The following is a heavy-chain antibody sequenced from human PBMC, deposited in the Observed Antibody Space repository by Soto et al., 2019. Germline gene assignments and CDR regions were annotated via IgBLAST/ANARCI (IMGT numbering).Heavy chain of an antibody. Sequence: EVRLVESGGGLVQPGGSLRLSCVTSGFTFTKYSMNWVRQAPGKGLEWVSYISYSGETKYYADSLKGRYAISRDDAKNSVYLQINSLRDEDTAFYYCVRGVVVVVGSTVENFDHWGQGTLVTVSS. J-gene: IGHJ4*02. CDR2: ISYSGETK. V-gene: IGHV3-48*02. D-gene: IGHD2-15*01. CDR3: VRGVVVVVGSTVENFDH. CDR1: GFTFTKYS.